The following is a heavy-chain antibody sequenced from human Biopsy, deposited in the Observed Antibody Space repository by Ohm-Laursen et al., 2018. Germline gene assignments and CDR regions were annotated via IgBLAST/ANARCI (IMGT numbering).Heavy chain of an antibody. CDR3: ARDCNGDNCGVDF. V-gene: IGHV1-69*04. J-gene: IGHJ4*02. D-gene: IGHD2-15*01. CDR2: IIPLIGLT. Sequence: GASVKVSCKASGGTSSNFAINWVRQAPGQGLGCMGRIIPLIGLTNYAQKFQGRVTITADKFTNTVYMELSSLRSDDTAVYFCARDCNGDNCGVDFWGQGTLVTVS. CDR1: GGTSSNFA.